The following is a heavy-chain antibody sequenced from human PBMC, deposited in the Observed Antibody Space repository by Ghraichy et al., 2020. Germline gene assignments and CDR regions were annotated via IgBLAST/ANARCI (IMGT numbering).Heavy chain of an antibody. CDR3: ARGWGRFDY. D-gene: IGHD2-21*02. V-gene: IGHV3-7*01. CDR1: GFAYNSYW. J-gene: IGHJ4*02. Sequence: GGSLRLSCAASGFAYNSYWMNWVRQAPGKGLEWVAYIKYDGSAEYYVDSVKGRFAISRDNAKNSLFLQMNSLRAEDTAVYYCARGWGRFDYWGQGTLVTASS. CDR2: IKYDGSAE.